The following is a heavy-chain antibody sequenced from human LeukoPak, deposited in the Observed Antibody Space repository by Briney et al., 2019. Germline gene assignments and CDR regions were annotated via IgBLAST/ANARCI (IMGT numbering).Heavy chain of an antibody. Sequence: SETLSLTCTVSGGSISSYYWSWIRQPPGKGLEWIGYIYYSGSTNYNPSLKSRVTISVDTSKNQFSLKLSSVTAADTAVYYCATQNWNDYFDYWGQGTLVTVSS. CDR2: IYYSGST. CDR3: ATQNWNDYFDY. V-gene: IGHV4-59*08. J-gene: IGHJ4*02. CDR1: GGSISSYY. D-gene: IGHD1-1*01.